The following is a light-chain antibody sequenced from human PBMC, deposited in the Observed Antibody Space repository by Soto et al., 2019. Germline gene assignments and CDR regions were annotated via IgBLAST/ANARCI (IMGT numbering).Light chain of an antibody. V-gene: IGKV3-11*01. CDR1: QSIRTS. CDR3: QQYGNAPIT. J-gene: IGKJ5*01. CDR2: DAS. Sequence: EVVLTQSPATLSLSPGEIATLSCRASQSIRTSLAWYQQKPGQAPRLVIFDASNRATGIPARFSGSGSGTDFTLSISRLEVEDFAVYHCQQYGNAPITFGQGTRLEI.